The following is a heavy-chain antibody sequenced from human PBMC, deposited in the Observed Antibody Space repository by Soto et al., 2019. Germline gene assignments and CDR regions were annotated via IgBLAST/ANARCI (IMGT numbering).Heavy chain of an antibody. Sequence: ASVKVSCKASGYTFTSFDINWVRQATGQGLEWMGWMNPNRGNTGYAQKFQGRVTMTRNTSISTAYIELSSLRTEDTAVYYCARIFSGPKEFDYWGQGTLVTVSS. CDR1: GYTFTSFD. CDR3: ARIFSGPKEFDY. J-gene: IGHJ4*02. V-gene: IGHV1-8*01. D-gene: IGHD3-3*02. CDR2: MNPNRGNT.